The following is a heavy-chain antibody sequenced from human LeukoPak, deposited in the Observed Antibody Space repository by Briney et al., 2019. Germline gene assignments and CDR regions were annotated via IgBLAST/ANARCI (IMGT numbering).Heavy chain of an antibody. CDR3: ARHPRPAGVERPIRLFFVY. Sequence: GESLRISCKGSGYSFTSYWISWVRQMPGKGLEWMGRIDPGDSYTNYSPSFQGHVTISADKSISTAYLQWCSLKASDTAMYYCARHPRPAGVERPIRLFFVYWGQGTLVTVSS. D-gene: IGHD1-1*01. CDR1: GYSFTSYW. V-gene: IGHV5-10-1*01. CDR2: IDPGDSYT. J-gene: IGHJ4*02.